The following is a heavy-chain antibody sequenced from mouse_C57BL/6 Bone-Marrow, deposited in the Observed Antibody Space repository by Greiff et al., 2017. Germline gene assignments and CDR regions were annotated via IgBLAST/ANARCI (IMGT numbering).Heavy chain of an antibody. CDR3: VRNYGSSLYYYAMDY. CDR2: IRSKSNNYAT. D-gene: IGHD1-1*01. Sequence: EVHLVESGGGLVQPKGSLKLSCAASGFSFNTYAMNWVRQAPGKGLEWVARIRSKSNNYATYYADSVKDRFTISRDDSESMLYLQMNNLKTEDTAMYYCVRNYGSSLYYYAMDYWGQGTSVTVSS. J-gene: IGHJ4*01. V-gene: IGHV10-1*01. CDR1: GFSFNTYA.